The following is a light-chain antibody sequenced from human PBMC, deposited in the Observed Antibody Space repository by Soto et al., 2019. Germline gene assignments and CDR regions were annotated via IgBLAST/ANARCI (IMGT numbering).Light chain of an antibody. Sequence: DIVLTQSPATLSLSPGERVTLSCGASPSVSSGRLAWYQQKPGQAPRLLMYDASRRAFGIPDRFSGSGSGTDFTLTISRLEPEDSAVYYCQHYNYWPYTFGQGPKVDIK. CDR1: PSVSSGR. J-gene: IGKJ2*01. CDR3: QHYNYWPYT. V-gene: IGKV3D-20*01. CDR2: DAS.